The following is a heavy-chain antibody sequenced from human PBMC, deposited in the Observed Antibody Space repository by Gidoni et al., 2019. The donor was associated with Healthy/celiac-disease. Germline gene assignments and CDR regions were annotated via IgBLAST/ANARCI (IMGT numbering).Heavy chain of an antibody. CDR2: INAGNGNT. CDR1: GYTFTSYA. V-gene: IGHV1-3*01. D-gene: IGHD1-1*01. Sequence: QVQLVQSGAEVKKPGASVKVSCKASGYTFTSYAMHWVRQAPGQRLEWMGWINAGNGNTKYSQKFQGRVTITRDTSASTAYMELSSLRSEDTAVYYCARSVEATGTPSVFDAFDIWGQGTMVTVSS. CDR3: ARSVEATGTPSVFDAFDI. J-gene: IGHJ3*02.